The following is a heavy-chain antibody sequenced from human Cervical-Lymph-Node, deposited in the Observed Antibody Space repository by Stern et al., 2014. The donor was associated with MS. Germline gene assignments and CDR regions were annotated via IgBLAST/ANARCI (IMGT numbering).Heavy chain of an antibody. CDR3: ARRGTTGTIDVFDI. V-gene: IGHV5-51*01. Sequence: EVQLVQSGAEVKKPGESVKISCEGSGYTFTSHWIAWVRQVPGKGLEWMGLVYPGASGPRYSPPFRARIPISADRSIRTAYLQWRTLRASDTAMYYCARRGTTGTIDVFDIWGQGSMVTVSS. J-gene: IGHJ3*02. CDR1: GYTFTSHW. CDR2: VYPGASGP. D-gene: IGHD1-1*01.